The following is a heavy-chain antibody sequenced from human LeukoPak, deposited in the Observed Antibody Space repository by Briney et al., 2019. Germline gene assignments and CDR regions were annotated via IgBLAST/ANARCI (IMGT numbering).Heavy chain of an antibody. CDR1: GGSFSGYY. J-gene: IGHJ4*02. CDR3: ARGLTGVLVY. CDR2: INHSGST. V-gene: IGHV4-34*01. Sequence: SETLSLTCAVYGGSFSGYYWSWIRQPPGKGLEWIGEINHSGSTNYNPSLKSRVTISVDTSKNQFSLKLSSVTAADTAVYYCARGLTGVLVYWGQGTLVTVSS. D-gene: IGHD6-13*01.